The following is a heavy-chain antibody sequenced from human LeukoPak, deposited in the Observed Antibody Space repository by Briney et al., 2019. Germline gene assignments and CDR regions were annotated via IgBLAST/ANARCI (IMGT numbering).Heavy chain of an antibody. V-gene: IGHV1-69*13. CDR1: GYTFTSYG. CDR3: ARDLPECSGGSCYSYYFDY. CDR2: IIPIFGTA. D-gene: IGHD2-15*01. J-gene: IGHJ4*02. Sequence: ASVKVSCKASGYTFTSYGISWVRQAPGQGLEWMGGIIPIFGTANYAQKFQGRVTITADESTSTAYMGLSSLRSEDTAVYYCARDLPECSGGSCYSYYFDYWGQGTLVTVSS.